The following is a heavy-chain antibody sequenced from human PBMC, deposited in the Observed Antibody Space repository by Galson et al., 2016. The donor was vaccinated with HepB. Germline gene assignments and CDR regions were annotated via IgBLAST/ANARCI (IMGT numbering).Heavy chain of an antibody. Sequence: SLRLSCAASGFTFSSYSMNWVRQAPGKGLEWVSSISSSSSYIYYADSVKGRFTISRDNAKNSLYLQMNSLRAEDTAVYYCARGDIVGAIFHYLGQRTLVTLSS. CDR2: ISSSSSYI. D-gene: IGHD1-26*01. CDR3: ARGDIVGAIFHY. J-gene: IGHJ4*02. V-gene: IGHV3-21*01. CDR1: GFTFSSYS.